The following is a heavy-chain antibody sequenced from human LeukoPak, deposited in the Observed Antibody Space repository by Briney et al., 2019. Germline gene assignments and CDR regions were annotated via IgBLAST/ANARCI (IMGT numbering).Heavy chain of an antibody. CDR1: GYTFTNYG. D-gene: IGHD2-2*01. J-gene: IGHJ4*02. CDR3: ARDLVVVVPAAILDY. Sequence: ASVKVSCKASGYTFTNYGISWVRQAPGQGLEWMGWISAYNGNTNYAQKLQGRVTMTTDTSTNTAYMELRSLRSDDTAVYYCARDLVVVVPAAILDYWGQGTLVTVSS. V-gene: IGHV1-18*01. CDR2: ISAYNGNT.